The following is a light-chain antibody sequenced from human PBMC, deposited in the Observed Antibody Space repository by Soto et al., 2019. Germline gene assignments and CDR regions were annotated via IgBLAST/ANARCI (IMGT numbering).Light chain of an antibody. CDR2: GAS. CDR1: RSVSSSF. J-gene: IGKJ4*01. V-gene: IGKV3-20*01. Sequence: EIVLTQSPGTLSLSPGGRATLSCRASRSVSSSFLAWYQQKPGQAPRLLIYGASSRATGIPDRFSGSGSGTDYTRTISRLEPEDFAVYYCQQYSSSPPLTFGGGTKVEIK. CDR3: QQYSSSPPLT.